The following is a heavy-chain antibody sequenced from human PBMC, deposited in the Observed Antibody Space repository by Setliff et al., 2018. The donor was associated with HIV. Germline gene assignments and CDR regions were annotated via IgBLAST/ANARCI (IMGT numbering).Heavy chain of an antibody. D-gene: IGHD2-21*02. V-gene: IGHV3-74*01. CDR1: GFTFSSYW. Sequence: GSLRLSCAASGFTFSSYWMHWVRQVPGKGLMWVSRINGDGTTKRYAESVQGRFIISRDNAKNTMYLEMNSLRADDTAVYYCATDVVTTTLLYGMDVWGQGTTVTVSS. CDR2: INGDGTTK. J-gene: IGHJ6*02. CDR3: ATDVVTTTLLYGMDV.